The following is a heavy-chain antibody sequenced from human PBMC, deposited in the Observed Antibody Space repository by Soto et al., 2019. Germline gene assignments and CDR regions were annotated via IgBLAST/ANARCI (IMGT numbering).Heavy chain of an antibody. V-gene: IGHV3-33*01. CDR2: IWYDGSNK. CDR3: ARDRSYGSGNWFDP. CDR1: GFTFSSYG. D-gene: IGHD3-10*01. Sequence: GGSLRLSCAASGFTFSSYGMHWVRQAPGKGLEWVAVIWYDGSNKYYADSVKGRFTISRDNSKNTLYLQMNSLRAEDTAVYYCARDRSYGSGNWFDPWGQGTLVTVSS. J-gene: IGHJ5*02.